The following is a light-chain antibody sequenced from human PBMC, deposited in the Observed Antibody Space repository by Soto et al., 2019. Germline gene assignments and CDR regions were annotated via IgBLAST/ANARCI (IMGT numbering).Light chain of an antibody. J-gene: IGKJ2*01. V-gene: IGKV3-20*01. Sequence: EIVLTQSPGTLSLSPGERATLSCRASQSVSSSYLVWYQQKPGQAPRLLIYDTSSRATGIPDRFSGSGSGTDFTLTSSRLEPEDFAVYYCQQYYSTPKTFGQGTKLEIK. CDR3: QQYYSTPKT. CDR2: DTS. CDR1: QSVSSSY.